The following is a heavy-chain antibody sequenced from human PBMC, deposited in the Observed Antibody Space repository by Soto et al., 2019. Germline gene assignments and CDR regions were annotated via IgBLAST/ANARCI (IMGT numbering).Heavy chain of an antibody. V-gene: IGHV3-53*01. CDR1: GFLVNSAY. CDR3: ARSGYSFAGGY. J-gene: IGHJ4*02. CDR2: INSDGST. Sequence: EVQLVESGGGLIPPGGSLRLSCAASGFLVNSAYMTWVRQAPGKGLEWLSMINSDGSTLYAESVKGRFTISRDNSKNRLDLQMNSLRAEDTAMCYCARSGYSFAGGYWGQGTLVIVTS. D-gene: IGHD5-18*01.